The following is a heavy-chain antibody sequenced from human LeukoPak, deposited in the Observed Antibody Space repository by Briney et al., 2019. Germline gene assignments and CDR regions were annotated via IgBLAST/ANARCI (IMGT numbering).Heavy chain of an antibody. D-gene: IGHD3-16*01. CDR1: GFSFTSYL. Sequence: ASVKVSCKASGFSFTSYLISWVRQVPGQGLEWMGWISGHNGNTDYAQKFKDRVTLTTDTSSSTAYMELSRLRSDDTAVYYCAGVWVLDAFDIWGQGTMVTVSS. CDR3: AGVWVLDAFDI. V-gene: IGHV1-18*01. CDR2: ISGHNGNT. J-gene: IGHJ3*02.